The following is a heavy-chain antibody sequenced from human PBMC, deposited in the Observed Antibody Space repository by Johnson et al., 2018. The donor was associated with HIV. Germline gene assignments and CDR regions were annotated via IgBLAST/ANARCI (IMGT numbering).Heavy chain of an antibody. CDR1: GFTFSSYG. V-gene: IGHV3-30*19. J-gene: IGHJ3*02. CDR2: IWYDGSNK. D-gene: IGHD3-10*01. Sequence: QVQLVESGGGVVQPGRSLRLSCAASGFTFSSYGMHWVRQAPGKRLEWVAVIWYDGSNKYYADSAKGRFTISRDNSKNTLDLQMHSLRAEDTAVYYCARDDRELVTRGAFDIWGQGTAVTVSS. CDR3: ARDDRELVTRGAFDI.